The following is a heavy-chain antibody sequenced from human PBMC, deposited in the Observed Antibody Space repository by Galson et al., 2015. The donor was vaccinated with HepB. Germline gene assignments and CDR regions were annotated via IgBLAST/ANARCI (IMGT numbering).Heavy chain of an antibody. V-gene: IGHV4-59*08. CDR3: AKHAGIVPTPRIDY. CDR2: FYDSGST. J-gene: IGHJ4*02. CDR1: GGSISGYY. Sequence: SETLSLTCIVSGGSISGYYWSWIRQPPGKGLEWIGFFYDSGSTNYNPSLKSRVTISVDTSKNQFSLKLSSVTAADTAVYYCAKHAGIVPTPRIDYWGQGTLVAVSS. D-gene: IGHD1-26*01.